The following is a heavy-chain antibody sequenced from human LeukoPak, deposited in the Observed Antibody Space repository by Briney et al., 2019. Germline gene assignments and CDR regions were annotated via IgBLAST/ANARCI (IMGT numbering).Heavy chain of an antibody. CDR2: IHYSGST. D-gene: IGHD3-22*01. V-gene: IGHV4-59*01. J-gene: IGHJ4*02. CDR1: GGSISSYY. CDR3: ARVTGYMIEDYFDY. Sequence: SETLSLTCTVSGGSISSYYWSWIRQPPGKGLEWIGYIHYSGSTNYKPSLKSRVTISVETSKNQFSLKLRSVTAADTAVYYCARVTGYMIEDYFDYWGQGTLVTVSS.